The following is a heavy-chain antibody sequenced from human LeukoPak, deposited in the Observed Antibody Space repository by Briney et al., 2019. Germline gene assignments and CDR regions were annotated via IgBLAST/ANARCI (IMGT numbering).Heavy chain of an antibody. V-gene: IGHV4-39*01. CDR2: IYYSGSP. CDR3: ARLYSSGYQPHTTYFDY. CDR1: GGSISSSRYY. D-gene: IGHD3-22*01. Sequence: PSETLSLTCTVSGGSISSSRYYWGWIRQPPGKGLEWLGRIYYSGSPSYNRSLKSRVTISVDTSKNQFSLKLNSVTAADTAVYYCARLYSSGYQPHTTYFDYWGQGTLVTVSS. J-gene: IGHJ4*02.